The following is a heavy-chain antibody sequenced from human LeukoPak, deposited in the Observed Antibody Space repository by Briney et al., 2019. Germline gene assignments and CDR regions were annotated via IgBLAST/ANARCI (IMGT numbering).Heavy chain of an antibody. CDR3: AREGRIVVVPAAIDPEGGGYYYYYMDV. J-gene: IGHJ6*03. D-gene: IGHD2-2*02. Sequence: PSETLSLTCTVSGGSISSSSYYWGWIRQPPGKGLEWIGSIYYSGSTYYNPSLKSRVTISVDTSKNQFSLKLSSVTAADTAVYYCAREGRIVVVPAAIDPEGGGYYYYYMDVWGKGTTVTISS. CDR2: IYYSGST. CDR1: GGSISSSSYY. V-gene: IGHV4-39*07.